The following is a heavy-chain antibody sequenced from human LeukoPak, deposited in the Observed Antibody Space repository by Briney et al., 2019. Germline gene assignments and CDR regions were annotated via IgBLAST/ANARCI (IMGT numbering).Heavy chain of an antibody. J-gene: IGHJ3*02. CDR3: ARDPGRPVAFDI. CDR2: IYSGGST. V-gene: IGHV3-53*01. CDR1: GFAVSSNY. Sequence: PGGSLRLSCAASGFAVSSNYMSWVRQAPGKGLEWVSVIYSGGSTYYADSVKGRFTISRDNSKNTLYLQMTSLRAEDTAVYYCARDPGRPVAFDIWGQGTMVTVSS.